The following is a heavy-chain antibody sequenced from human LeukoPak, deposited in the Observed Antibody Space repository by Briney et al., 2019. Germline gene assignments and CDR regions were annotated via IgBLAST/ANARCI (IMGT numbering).Heavy chain of an antibody. CDR1: GLIFRCYW. V-gene: IGHV3-7*01. CDR3: ARERDGRFFDY. CDR2: INQGGSEK. D-gene: IGHD5-24*01. J-gene: IGHJ4*02. Sequence: PGGSLRLSCAVSGLIFRCYWMSWVRQAPGKGLEWVANINQGGSEKYFVDSVKGRFTISRDNAKNSLHLQMNTLRAEDTAVYYCARERDGRFFDYWGQGTLVTVSS.